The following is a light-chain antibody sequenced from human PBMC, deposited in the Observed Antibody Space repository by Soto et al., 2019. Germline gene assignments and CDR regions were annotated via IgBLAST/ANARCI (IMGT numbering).Light chain of an antibody. Sequence: EIVLTQSPGTLSLSPGERATLSCRVSQSVSSRFLAWYQQKPGQAPRLLMYGASSRATGIPDRFSGTGSGTVFTLTISRLEPEDFAVYYCQQYGSSPYTFGLGTKLEIK. V-gene: IGKV3-20*01. CDR3: QQYGSSPYT. CDR1: QSVSSRF. CDR2: GAS. J-gene: IGKJ2*01.